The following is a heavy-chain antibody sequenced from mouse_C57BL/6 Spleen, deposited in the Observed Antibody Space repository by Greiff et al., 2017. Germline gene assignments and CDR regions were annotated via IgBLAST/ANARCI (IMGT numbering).Heavy chain of an antibody. CDR2: INPNNGGT. CDR1: GYTFTDYY. Sequence: VQLQQSGPELVKPGASVKISCKASGYTFTDYYMNWVKQSHGQSLEWIGDINPNNGGTSYNQKFKGKATLTVDKSSSTAYMELRSLTSEDSAVYYCARGGFYYGSSYVSFDYWGQGTTLTVSS. CDR3: ARGGFYYGSSYVSFDY. V-gene: IGHV1-26*01. J-gene: IGHJ2*01. D-gene: IGHD1-1*01.